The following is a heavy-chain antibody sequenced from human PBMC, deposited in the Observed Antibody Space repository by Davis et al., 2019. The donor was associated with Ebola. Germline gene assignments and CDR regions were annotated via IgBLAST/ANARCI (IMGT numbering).Heavy chain of an antibody. CDR3: ARVGGWYGNIDY. CDR2: ISSSSSYI. CDR1: GFTFSSYS. V-gene: IGHV3-21*01. J-gene: IGHJ4*02. Sequence: LSLTCAASGFTFSSYSMNWVRQAPGKGLEWVSSISSSSSYIYYADSVKGRFTISRDNAKNSLYLQMNSLRAEDTAVYYCARVGGWYGNIDYWGQGTLVTVSS. D-gene: IGHD6-19*01.